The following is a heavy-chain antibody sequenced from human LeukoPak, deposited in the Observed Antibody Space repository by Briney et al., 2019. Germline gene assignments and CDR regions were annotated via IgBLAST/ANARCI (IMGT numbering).Heavy chain of an antibody. J-gene: IGHJ4*02. Sequence: GGSLRLSCAASGFTFSSYSMNWVRQAPGKGLEWVSYISSSSSTIYYADSVKGRFTISRDNSKNTLYLQMNSLRAEDTAVYYCARSLLSAGSPFDYWGQGTLVTVSS. CDR2: ISSSSSTI. V-gene: IGHV3-48*01. D-gene: IGHD2/OR15-2a*01. CDR3: ARSLLSAGSPFDY. CDR1: GFTFSSYS.